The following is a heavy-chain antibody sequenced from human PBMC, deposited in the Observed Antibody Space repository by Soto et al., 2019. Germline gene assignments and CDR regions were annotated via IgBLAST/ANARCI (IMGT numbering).Heavy chain of an antibody. V-gene: IGHV4-39*01. CDR1: GVSISSGHDY. CDR2: IYYSGST. J-gene: IGHJ4*02. CDR3: ARVSGTYSSFLDY. D-gene: IGHD5-18*01. Sequence: QLLESGPGLVKPSETLSLTCTVSGVSISSGHDYWGWIRQRPGKGLEWIGSIYYSGSTYYNPSLKSRVTISADTSKNQFSLRLSSVTAADTAVYYCARVSGTYSSFLDYWGQGTLVTVSS.